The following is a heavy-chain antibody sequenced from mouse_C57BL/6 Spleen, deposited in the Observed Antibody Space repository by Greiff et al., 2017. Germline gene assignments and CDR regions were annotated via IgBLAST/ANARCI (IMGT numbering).Heavy chain of an antibody. V-gene: IGHV1-26*01. Sequence: EVQLQQSGPELVKPGASVKISCKASGYTFTDYYMNWVKQSHGKSLEWIGDINPNNGGTSYNQKFKGKATLTVDKSSSTAYMELRSLTSEDSAVYYCARSGDYVLFAYWGQGTLVTVSA. CDR3: ARSGDYVLFAY. CDR2: INPNNGGT. D-gene: IGHD2-4*01. J-gene: IGHJ3*01. CDR1: GYTFTDYY.